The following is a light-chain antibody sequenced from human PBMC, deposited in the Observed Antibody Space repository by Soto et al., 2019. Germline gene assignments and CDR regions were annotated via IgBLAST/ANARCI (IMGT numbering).Light chain of an antibody. J-gene: IGKJ1*01. CDR3: QQYITAPET. CDR1: QSVGSNY. CDR2: GAS. Sequence: EIVLTQSPGTLSLSPGERATLSCRASQSVGSNYLAWYQQKPGQAPRLLIYGASSRATGTPDRFSGSGYGTDFTFTISRLEPEDFAVYHCQQYITAPETFGQGTKVDIK. V-gene: IGKV3-20*01.